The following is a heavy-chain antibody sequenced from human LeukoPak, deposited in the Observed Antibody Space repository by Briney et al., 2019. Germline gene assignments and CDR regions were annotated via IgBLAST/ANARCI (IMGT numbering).Heavy chain of an antibody. Sequence: GGSLRLSCAASGFTFSSYSMNWVRQAPGEGLVCVSRINGDGSNTIYADSVKGRFTISRDNANNTLYLQMSSLRAEDTAVYLCARVRRGSYYMDVWGKGTTVTVSS. D-gene: IGHD4-17*01. J-gene: IGHJ6*03. CDR3: ARVRRGSYYMDV. CDR2: INGDGSNT. V-gene: IGHV3-74*01. CDR1: GFTFSSYS.